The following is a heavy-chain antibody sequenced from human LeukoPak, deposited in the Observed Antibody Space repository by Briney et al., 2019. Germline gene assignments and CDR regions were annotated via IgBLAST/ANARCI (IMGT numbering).Heavy chain of an antibody. CDR3: ARDRLWGDDDAFDI. D-gene: IGHD2/OR15-2a*01. Sequence: ASVKVSCKASGYTFTGYYMHWVRQAPGQGLEWMGWINPNSGGTNYAQKFQGRVTMTRDTSISTAYMELSRLRSDDTAVYYCARDRLWGDDDAFDIWGQGTMVTVSS. J-gene: IGHJ3*02. V-gene: IGHV1-2*02. CDR1: GYTFTGYY. CDR2: INPNSGGT.